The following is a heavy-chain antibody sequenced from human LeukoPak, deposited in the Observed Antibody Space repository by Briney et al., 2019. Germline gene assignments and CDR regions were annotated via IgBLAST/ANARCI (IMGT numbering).Heavy chain of an antibody. CDR3: AVDGGYNRFDP. J-gene: IGHJ5*02. V-gene: IGHV3-7*04. CDR1: GFTFSSYC. CDR2: MSGDGSRK. D-gene: IGHD3-16*01. Sequence: GGSLRLSCAASGFTFSSYCMSWVRQAPGKGLEWVANMSGDGSRKNYVVSVKGRFTISRDNAKNTLYLQMNSLRAEDTAVYYCAVDGGYNRFDPWGQGTLVTVTS.